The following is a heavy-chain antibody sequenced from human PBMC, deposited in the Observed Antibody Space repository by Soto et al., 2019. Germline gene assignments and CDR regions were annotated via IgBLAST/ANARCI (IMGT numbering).Heavy chain of an antibody. CDR3: ATQHPRLPTIKRGGFDP. CDR2: IDPTDSYT. CDR1: GYDFSTYW. V-gene: IGHV5-10-1*01. J-gene: IGHJ5*02. Sequence: PGESLKISCQGSGYDFSTYWITWVRQMPGKGLEWLGRIDPTDSYTNYNPSFRGHVTMSVDKSIRTAYLQWSSLMASDTATYFCATQHPRLPTIKRGGFDPWGQGTLVTVSS. D-gene: IGHD2-21*02.